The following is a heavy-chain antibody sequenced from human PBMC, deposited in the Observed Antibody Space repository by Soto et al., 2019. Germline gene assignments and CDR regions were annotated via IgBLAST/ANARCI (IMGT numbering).Heavy chain of an antibody. J-gene: IGHJ5*02. Sequence: QVQLVQSGAEVKKPGASVKVSCKASGYTFTSYDINWVRQATGQGLEGKGWMNPTSGNTGYTQTFQGRVTMTRNTSVCTAYMELSSLRSEDTAVYYCARGYEGHYDFWRFDPWGQGTLVTVSS. V-gene: IGHV1-8*01. D-gene: IGHD3-3*01. CDR3: ARGYEGHYDFWRFDP. CDR2: MNPTSGNT. CDR1: GYTFTSYD.